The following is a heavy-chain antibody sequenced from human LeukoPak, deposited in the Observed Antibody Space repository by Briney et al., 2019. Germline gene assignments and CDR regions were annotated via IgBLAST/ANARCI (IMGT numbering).Heavy chain of an antibody. Sequence: GGSLRLSCAASGFTFSDHVMHWVRQVPGKGLQWVAFVRPGGNGKYYADSVKGRFTVSRDNSKNTLYLQMNSLRTEDSAVYYCAKDLTNGYCFEYGGQGNLVTVSS. J-gene: IGHJ4*02. CDR1: GFTFSDHV. V-gene: IGHV3-30*02. D-gene: IGHD5-24*01. CDR3: AKDLTNGYCFEY. CDR2: VRPGGNGK.